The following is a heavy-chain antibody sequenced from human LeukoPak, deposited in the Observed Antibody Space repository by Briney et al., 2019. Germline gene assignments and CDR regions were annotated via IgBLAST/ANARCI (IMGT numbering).Heavy chain of an antibody. J-gene: IGHJ5*02. CDR3: AATTHYYDSGGYFRWFDP. CDR1: GNTLTELS. Sequence: ASVKVSCKVSGNTLTELSMHWVRQAPGKGLEWMGGFDSEDGETVYAQNFQGRVTMTEDTFTDTAYMELTSLRSEDTAVYYCAATTHYYDSGGYFRWFDPWGQGTLVTVSS. CDR2: FDSEDGET. D-gene: IGHD3-22*01. V-gene: IGHV1-24*01.